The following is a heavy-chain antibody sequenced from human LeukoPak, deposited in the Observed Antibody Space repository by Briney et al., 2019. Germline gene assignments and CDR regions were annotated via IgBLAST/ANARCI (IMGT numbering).Heavy chain of an antibody. J-gene: IGHJ6*02. CDR2: IVVGSGNT. CDR1: GFTFTSSA. V-gene: IGHV1-58*01. CDR3: AADEGGNDSSGYYYYYYGMDV. D-gene: IGHD3-22*01. Sequence: ASVKASCKASGFTFTSSAVQWVRQARGQRLEWIGWIVVGSGNTNYAQKFQERVTITRDMSTSTAYMELSSLRSEDTAVYYCAADEGGNDSSGYYYYYYGMDVWGQGTTVTVSS.